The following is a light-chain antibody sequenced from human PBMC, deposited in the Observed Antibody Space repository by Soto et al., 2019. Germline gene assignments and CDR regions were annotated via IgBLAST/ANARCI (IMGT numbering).Light chain of an antibody. V-gene: IGKV1-5*01. CDR1: QSIDRW. Sequence: DIQMTQSPSTLSASVGPPVTATGRASQSIDRWLAWYQQRPGKAPKILIYHASSLDAGVPSRLSGSCSRTEFTLTSSSLQADDFATYYCQHCKSYGTFGQGTKVDI. CDR3: QHCKSYGT. J-gene: IGKJ1*01. CDR2: HAS.